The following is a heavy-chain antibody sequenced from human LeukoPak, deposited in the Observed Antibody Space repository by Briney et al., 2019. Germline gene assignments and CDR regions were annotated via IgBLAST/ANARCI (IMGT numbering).Heavy chain of an antibody. CDR1: GGTFSSYA. J-gene: IGHJ5*02. CDR2: IIPILGIA. CDR3: ARLEAVAGYNWFDP. Sequence: SVTVSCKASGGTFSSYAISWVRQAPGQGLEWMGRIIPILGIANYAQKFQGRVTITADKSTSTAYMELSSLRSEDTAVYYCARLEAVAGYNWFDPWGQGTLVTVSS. V-gene: IGHV1-69*04. D-gene: IGHD6-19*01.